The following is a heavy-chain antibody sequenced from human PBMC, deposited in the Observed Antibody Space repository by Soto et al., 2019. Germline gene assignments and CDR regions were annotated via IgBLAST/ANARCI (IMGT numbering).Heavy chain of an antibody. CDR2: INAGNGNT. D-gene: IGHD6-13*01. CDR1: GYTFTSYA. V-gene: IGHV1-3*01. Sequence: ASVKVSCKASGYTFTSYAMHWVRQAPGQRLEWMGWINAGNGNTKYSQKFQGRVTITRDTSASTAYMELSSLRSEDTAVHYCARGPGYSSSWYVYFDYWGQGTLVTVSS. J-gene: IGHJ4*02. CDR3: ARGPGYSSSWYVYFDY.